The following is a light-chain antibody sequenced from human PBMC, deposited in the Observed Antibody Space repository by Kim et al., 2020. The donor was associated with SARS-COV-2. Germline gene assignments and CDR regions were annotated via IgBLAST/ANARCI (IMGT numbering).Light chain of an antibody. Sequence: GDSVTISCQASQDISYRLNWYQQKPGKAPKVVIADASNLQSGAPSRFSVSGSGTEFTFSINNLQPEDIATYYCMQYDDLPYTFGRGTKLEI. CDR3: MQYDDLPYT. V-gene: IGKV1-33*01. CDR2: DAS. J-gene: IGKJ2*01. CDR1: QDISYR.